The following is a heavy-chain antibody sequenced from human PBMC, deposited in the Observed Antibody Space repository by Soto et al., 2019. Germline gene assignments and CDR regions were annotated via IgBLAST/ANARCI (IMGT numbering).Heavy chain of an antibody. Sequence: QVQLVQSGAEVKKPGSSVKVSCKASGGTFSSYAISWVRQAPGQGLEWMGGIIPIFGTANYAQKFQGRVTITADESTSTAYMELSSLRSEDTAVYYCARAPTYYYDSSGYEFDYWGQGTLVIVSS. D-gene: IGHD3-22*01. J-gene: IGHJ4*02. V-gene: IGHV1-69*01. CDR2: IIPIFGTA. CDR3: ARAPTYYYDSSGYEFDY. CDR1: GGTFSSYA.